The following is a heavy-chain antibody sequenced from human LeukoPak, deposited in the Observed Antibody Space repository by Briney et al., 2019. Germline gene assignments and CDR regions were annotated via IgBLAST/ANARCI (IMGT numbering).Heavy chain of an antibody. CDR3: ARDVYGSGSYHLNNWFDP. D-gene: IGHD3-10*01. Sequence: PSETLSLTCAVYGGSFSGYYWSWIRQPPGKGLEWIREINHSGSTNYNPSLKSRVTISVDTSKNQFSLKLSSVTAADTAVYYCARDVYGSGSYHLNNWFDPWGQGTLVTISS. V-gene: IGHV4-34*01. CDR1: GGSFSGYY. J-gene: IGHJ5*02. CDR2: INHSGST.